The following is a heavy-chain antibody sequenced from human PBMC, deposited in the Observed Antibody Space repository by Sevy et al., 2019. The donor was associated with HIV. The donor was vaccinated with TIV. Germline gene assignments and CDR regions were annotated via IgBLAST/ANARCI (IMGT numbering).Heavy chain of an antibody. CDR2: ISWDGDST. Sequence: GGSLRLSCTASGFTFDDYVIHWVRQAPGKGLEWVSLISWDGDSTYYADSVKGRFTISRDNSKNSLYLQMNSLTTEDTGFYYLSGGGCHNRGSAVRDRGQGTLVTVSS. D-gene: IGHD3-10*01. J-gene: IGHJ1*01. CDR3: SGGGCHNRGSAVRD. CDR1: GFTFDDYV. V-gene: IGHV3-43*01.